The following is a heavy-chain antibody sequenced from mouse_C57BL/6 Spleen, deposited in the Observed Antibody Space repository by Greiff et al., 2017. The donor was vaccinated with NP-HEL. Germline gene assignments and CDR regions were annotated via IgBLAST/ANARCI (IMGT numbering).Heavy chain of an antibody. CDR2: IDPSDSYT. V-gene: IGHV1-69*01. J-gene: IGHJ2*01. Sequence: VQLKQPGAELVMPGASVKLSCKASGYTFTSYWMHWVKQRPGQGLEWIGEIDPSDSYTNYNQKFKGKSTLTVDKSSSTAYMQLSSLTSEDSAVYYCARRGYYGSSYDYWGQGTTLTVSS. CDR3: ARRGYYGSSYDY. D-gene: IGHD1-1*01. CDR1: GYTFTSYW.